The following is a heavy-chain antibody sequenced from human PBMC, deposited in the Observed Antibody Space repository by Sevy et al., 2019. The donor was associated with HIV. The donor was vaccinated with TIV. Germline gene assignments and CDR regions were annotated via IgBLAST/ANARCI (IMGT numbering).Heavy chain of an antibody. V-gene: IGHV3-23*01. J-gene: IGHJ3*02. CDR2: ISGSGGST. CDR1: GFTFSSYA. CDR3: ATTAYSSGWYGGFGDAFDI. D-gene: IGHD6-19*01. Sequence: GGSLRLSCAASGFTFSSYAMSWVRQAPGKGLEWVSAISGSGGSTYYADSVKGRFTISRDNSKNTLYLQMNSLRAEDTAVYYCATTAYSSGWYGGFGDAFDIWGQGTMVTVSS.